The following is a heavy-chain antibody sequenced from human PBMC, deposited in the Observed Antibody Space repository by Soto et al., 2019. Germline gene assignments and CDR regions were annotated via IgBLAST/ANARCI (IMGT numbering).Heavy chain of an antibody. CDR2: ISGNGGTA. CDR1: GFTFSSYG. D-gene: IGHD2-15*01. V-gene: IGHV3-23*01. Sequence: EVQLLESGGGLVQPGGSLRLSCVASGFTFSSYGMNWVRQAPGKGLEWVSGISGNGGTAYYVESVKGRFTISRDNSKNTLYLQMDSLRAEDTAVYHCVNPRGGYCSGGSCYVIDYWGQGTLVTVSS. CDR3: VNPRGGYCSGGSCYVIDY. J-gene: IGHJ4*02.